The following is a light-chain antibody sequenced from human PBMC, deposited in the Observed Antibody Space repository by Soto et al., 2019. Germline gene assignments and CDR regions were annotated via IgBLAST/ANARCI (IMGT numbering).Light chain of an antibody. CDR1: QSVSSW. J-gene: IGKJ1*01. CDR2: KAS. V-gene: IGKV1-5*03. CDR3: QQYDSYSRT. Sequence: DIQMTQSPSTLSASVGDRVTITCRASQSVSSWLAWYQQKPGKAPKLLIYKASTFESGVPSRFSGSGSGTEFTLTISRLQPDDFATYYCQQYDSYSRTFGQGTKVEI.